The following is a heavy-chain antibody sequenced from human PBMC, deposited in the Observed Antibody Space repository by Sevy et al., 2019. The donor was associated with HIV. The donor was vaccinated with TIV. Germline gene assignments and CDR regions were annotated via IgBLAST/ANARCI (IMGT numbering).Heavy chain of an antibody. V-gene: IGHV1-2*06. D-gene: IGHD6-19*01. CDR3: SIEGIAVAGTDYYYGMDV. CDR1: GYTFTGYY. Sequence: ASVKVSCKASGYTFTGYYMHWVRQAPGQGLEWMARINPNSGGTNYAQKFQGRVTMTRDTSISTANMELSRLRSDDTAVYYCSIEGIAVAGTDYYYGMDVWGQGTTVTVSS. J-gene: IGHJ6*02. CDR2: INPNSGGT.